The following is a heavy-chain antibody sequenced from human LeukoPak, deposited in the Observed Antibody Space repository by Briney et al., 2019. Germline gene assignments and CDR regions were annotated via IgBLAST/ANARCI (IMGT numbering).Heavy chain of an antibody. V-gene: IGHV4-61*02. Sequence: SETLSLTCTVSGGSISSGSYYWSWIRQPARKGLEWIGRIYTTGSTNYNPSLKSRVTISVDTSKNQFSLKLSSVTAADTAVYYCAREDYYESSGYYDYFDYWGQGTLVTVSS. CDR1: GGSISSGSYY. CDR2: IYTTGST. CDR3: AREDYYESSGYYDYFDY. D-gene: IGHD3-22*01. J-gene: IGHJ4*02.